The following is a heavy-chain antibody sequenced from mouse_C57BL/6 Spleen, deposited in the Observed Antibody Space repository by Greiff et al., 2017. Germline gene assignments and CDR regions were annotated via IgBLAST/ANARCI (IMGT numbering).Heavy chain of an antibody. Sequence: ESGPGLVKPSQSLSLTCSVTGYSITSGYYWNWIRQFPGNKLEWMGYISYDGSNNYNPSLKNRISITRDTSKNQFFLKLNSVTTEDTATYYCARGTVVGPYFDYWGQGTTLTVSS. J-gene: IGHJ2*01. CDR1: GYSITSGYY. D-gene: IGHD1-1*01. CDR3: ARGTVVGPYFDY. CDR2: ISYDGSN. V-gene: IGHV3-6*01.